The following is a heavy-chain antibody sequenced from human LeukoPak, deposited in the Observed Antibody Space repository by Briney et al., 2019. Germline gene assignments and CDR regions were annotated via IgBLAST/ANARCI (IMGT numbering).Heavy chain of an antibody. CDR1: GFTFSSYG. CDR2: IWYDGSNK. D-gene: IGHD5-12*01. Sequence: PGGSLRLSCAASGFTFSSYGMHWVRQAPGKGLEWVAVIWYDGSNKYYADSVKGRFTISRDNSKNTLYLQMNSLRAEDTAVYYCARANRRDGYKSNALDIWGQGTMVTVSS. CDR3: ARANRRDGYKSNALDI. J-gene: IGHJ3*02. V-gene: IGHV3-33*01.